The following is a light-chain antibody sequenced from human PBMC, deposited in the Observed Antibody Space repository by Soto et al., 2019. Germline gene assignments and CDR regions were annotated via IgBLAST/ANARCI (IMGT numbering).Light chain of an antibody. CDR2: AGY. J-gene: IGKJ5*01. CDR1: QDVSDF. V-gene: IGKV1-9*01. CDR3: NYLTCVPTIT. Sequence: DIPLTQSPSILSASVGDRVTLTCRSSQDVSDFLAWYQHAPGKAPNVLIYAGYTLQSGVPSRLSSSGSGTEFRLTIIRVLAEASVTYYCNYLTCVPTITFGQAARLDIK.